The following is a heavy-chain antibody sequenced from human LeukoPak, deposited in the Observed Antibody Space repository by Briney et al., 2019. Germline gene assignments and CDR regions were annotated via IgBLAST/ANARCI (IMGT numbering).Heavy chain of an antibody. CDR1: GGSFSGYY. V-gene: IGHV4-34*01. D-gene: IGHD3-22*01. Sequence: PSETLSLACAVYGGSFSGYYWSWIRQPPGKGLEWIGEINHSGSTNYNPSLKSRVTISVDTSKNQFSLKLSSVTAADTAVYYCARDNYYDSSGPHYWYFDLWGRGTLVTVSS. J-gene: IGHJ2*01. CDR3: ARDNYYDSSGPHYWYFDL. CDR2: INHSGST.